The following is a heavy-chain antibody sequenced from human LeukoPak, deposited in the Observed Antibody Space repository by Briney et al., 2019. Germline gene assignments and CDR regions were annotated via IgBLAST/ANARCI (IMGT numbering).Heavy chain of an antibody. Sequence: NTSETLSLTCTVSGGSVSSSSYYWGWIRQPPGKGLEWIGSIYYSGSTYYNPSLKSRVTISVDTSKNQFSLKLSSVTAADTAVYYCARQYYYDSSEGWFDPWGQGTLVTVSS. D-gene: IGHD3-22*01. CDR1: GGSVSSSSYY. CDR3: ARQYYYDSSEGWFDP. J-gene: IGHJ5*02. V-gene: IGHV4-39*01. CDR2: IYYSGST.